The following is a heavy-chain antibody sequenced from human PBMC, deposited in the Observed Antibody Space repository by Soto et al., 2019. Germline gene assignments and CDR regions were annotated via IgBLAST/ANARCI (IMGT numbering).Heavy chain of an antibody. CDR3: ATRSRGYSGYVKY. J-gene: IGHJ4*02. V-gene: IGHV3-21*05. D-gene: IGHD5-12*01. CDR2: ITGSSSYI. CDR1: GFTFSSYS. Sequence: GGSLRLSCAASGFTFSSYSMSLVRQAPGKGLEWVSYITGSSSYIYYADSVKGRFTISRDNAENSLYLQMNSLRAEDTAVYYCATRSRGYSGYVKYWGQGTVVTVSS.